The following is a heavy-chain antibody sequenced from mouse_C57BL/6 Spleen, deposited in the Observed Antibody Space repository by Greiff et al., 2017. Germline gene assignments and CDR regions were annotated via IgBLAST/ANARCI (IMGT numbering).Heavy chain of an antibody. J-gene: IGHJ3*01. CDR1: GFTFSSYA. CDR3: ARELGRGGFAY. CDR2: ISDGGSYT. D-gene: IGHD4-1*01. V-gene: IGHV5-4*01. Sequence: DVMLVESGGGLVKPGGSLKLSCAASGFTFSSYAMSWVRQTPEKRLEWVATISDGGSYTYYPDNVKGRFTISRDNAKNNLYLQMSHLKSEDTAMYYCARELGRGGFAYWGQGTLVTVSA.